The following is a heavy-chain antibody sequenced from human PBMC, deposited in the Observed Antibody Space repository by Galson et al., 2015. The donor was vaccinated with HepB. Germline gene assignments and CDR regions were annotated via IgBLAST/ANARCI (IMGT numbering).Heavy chain of an antibody. V-gene: IGHV3-9*01. D-gene: IGHD2-2*01. Sequence: SLRLSCAASGFIFDDHPMHWVRQAPGKGLEWVPGISGNSGIIGYADSVRGRFTISRDNAKNSLYLQMDSLTAEDTALYHCAKRGHCRGTSCSIDYWSQGTLVTVSS. CDR1: GFIFDDHP. CDR2: ISGNSGII. J-gene: IGHJ4*02. CDR3: AKRGHCRGTSCSIDY.